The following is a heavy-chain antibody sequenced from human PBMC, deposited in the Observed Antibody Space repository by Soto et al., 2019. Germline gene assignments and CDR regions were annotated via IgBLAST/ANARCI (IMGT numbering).Heavy chain of an antibody. CDR3: VRDGTKTLRDWFDP. J-gene: IGHJ5*02. V-gene: IGHV4-4*07. CDR2: IYATGTT. D-gene: IGHD1-1*01. Sequence: SETHSLTCTVSGASISGFYWSWIRKSAGKGLEWIGRIYATGTTDYNPSLKSRVMMSVDTSKKQFSLKLRSVTAADTAVYYCVRDGTKTLRDWFDPWGQGISVTVSS. CDR1: GASISGFY.